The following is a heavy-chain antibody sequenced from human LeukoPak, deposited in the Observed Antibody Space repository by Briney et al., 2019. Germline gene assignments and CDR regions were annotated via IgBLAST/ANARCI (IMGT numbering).Heavy chain of an antibody. D-gene: IGHD6-19*01. CDR2: IGIRGDP. J-gene: IGHJ4*02. CDR3: ARGGIQVSGIDEFDY. V-gene: IGHV3-13*05. Sequence: GGSLRLSCAASGFTFIDYDMHWVRHVIGKGLEWVSAIGIRGDPHYSGSVKGRFTISRENAESSLYLQMNSLRAEDTAVYYCARGGIQVSGIDEFDYWGQGTLVTVSS. CDR1: GFTFIDYD.